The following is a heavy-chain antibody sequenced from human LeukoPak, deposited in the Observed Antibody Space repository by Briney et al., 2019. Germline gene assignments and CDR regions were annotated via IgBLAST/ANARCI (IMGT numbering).Heavy chain of an antibody. CDR3: AKDGGKTEDPSYYFDS. CDR2: ISSSSSYI. CDR1: GFTFSSYS. D-gene: IGHD7-27*01. V-gene: IGHV3-21*04. J-gene: IGHJ4*02. Sequence: GGSLRLSCAASGFTFSSYSMNWVRQAPGKGLEWVSSISSSSSYIYYADSVKGRFTISRDNAKNSLYLQMNSLRDEDMALYYCAKDGGKTEDPSYYFDSWGQGTLVTVSS.